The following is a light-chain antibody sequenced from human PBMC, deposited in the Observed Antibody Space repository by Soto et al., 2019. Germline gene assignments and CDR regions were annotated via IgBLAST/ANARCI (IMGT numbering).Light chain of an antibody. CDR1: QSVSSSY. Sequence: EIVLTQSPGTLSLSPGERATLSCRASQSVSSSYLAWYQQKPGQAPRLLIYGASSRATGIPDRFSGSGSGTDFTLTISRLEPEDFAVYYCQKYGSSPLVTFGQGTKVEIK. CDR3: QKYGSSPLVT. CDR2: GAS. V-gene: IGKV3-20*01. J-gene: IGKJ1*01.